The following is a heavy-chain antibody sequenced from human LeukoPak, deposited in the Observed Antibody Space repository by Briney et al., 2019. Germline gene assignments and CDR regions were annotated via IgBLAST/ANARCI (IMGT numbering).Heavy chain of an antibody. J-gene: IGHJ5*02. CDR3: VKGATSSWYDWFDP. CDR2: ISWNSGNI. V-gene: IGHV3-9*01. Sequence: PGGSLRLSCAASGFTFDDYAMHWVRQAPGRGLEWVSGISWNSGNIVYADSVKGRFTISRDNAKNSLYLQMNSLRPEDTALYYCVKGATSSWYDWFDPWGQGTLVTVSS. CDR1: GFTFDDYA. D-gene: IGHD6-13*01.